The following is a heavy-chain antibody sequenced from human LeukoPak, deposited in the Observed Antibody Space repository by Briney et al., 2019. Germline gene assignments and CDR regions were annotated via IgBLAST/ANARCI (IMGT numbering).Heavy chain of an antibody. J-gene: IGHJ4*02. CDR2: ISSDGTNK. V-gene: IGHV3-30-3*01. CDR1: GFTFSNYE. D-gene: IGHD2-2*01. Sequence: PGGSLRLSCAVSGFTFSNYEMNWVRQAPGKGLEWVAVISSDGTNKYYADSVKGRFTISRDNSKNTLYLQMSSLSVEDTAIYYCARDQGYCTSTSCYDIGYYFDYWGQGALVTVSS. CDR3: ARDQGYCTSTSCYDIGYYFDY.